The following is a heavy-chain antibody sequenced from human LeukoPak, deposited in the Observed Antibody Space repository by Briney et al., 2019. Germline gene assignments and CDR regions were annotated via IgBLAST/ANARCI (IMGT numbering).Heavy chain of an antibody. CDR1: GFTFSSCV. J-gene: IGHJ6*02. CDR3: AQSGGTDV. CDR2: ISGSGDST. V-gene: IGHV3-23*01. Sequence: GSLRLSCAASGFTFSSCVMNWVRQAPGKGLEWVSTISGSGDSTYYAESVKGRFTISRDNSKNTLFLQMNSLRGEDTAVYYCAQSGGTDVWGQGTTVTVSS.